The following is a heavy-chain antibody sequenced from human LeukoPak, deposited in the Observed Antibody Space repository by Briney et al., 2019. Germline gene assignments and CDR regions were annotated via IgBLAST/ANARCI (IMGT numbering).Heavy chain of an antibody. CDR2: IYYSGST. CDR3: ASSKAPPVVAPKGPYYFDY. V-gene: IGHV4-59*12. Sequence: SETLSLTCTVSGGSISSYYWSWIRQPPGKGLEWIGYIYYSGSTNYNPSLKSRVTISVDTSKNQFSLKLSSVTAADTAVYYCASSKAPPVVAPKGPYYFDYWGQGTLVTVSS. J-gene: IGHJ4*02. CDR1: GGSISSYY. D-gene: IGHD2-15*01.